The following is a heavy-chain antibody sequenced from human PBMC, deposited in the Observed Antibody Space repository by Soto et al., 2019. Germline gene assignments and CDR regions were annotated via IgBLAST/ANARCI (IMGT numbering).Heavy chain of an antibody. D-gene: IGHD2-2*01. Sequence: GGSLRLSCAASGFTFSSYNMNWVRQAPGKGLEWVSSISISSSYIYYADSVKGRFTISRDNSENSLFLQMNNLRAEDSAIYYCAITTSTVSYWFDPWGPGTQVTLSS. V-gene: IGHV3-21*04. CDR2: ISISSSYI. CDR1: GFTFSSYN. CDR3: AITTSTVSYWFDP. J-gene: IGHJ5*02.